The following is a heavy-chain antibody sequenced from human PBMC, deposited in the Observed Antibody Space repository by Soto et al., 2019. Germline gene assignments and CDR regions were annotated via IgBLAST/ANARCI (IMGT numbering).Heavy chain of an antibody. CDR2: IRYDGSNK. V-gene: IGHV3-30*19. J-gene: IGHJ4*02. CDR1: GFNFRNYG. CDR3: ARDVGGSSYYFY. D-gene: IGHD2-15*01. Sequence: QVQLVESGGGVVQPGRSLRLSCAASGFNFRNYGMHWVRQASGKGLEWVAGIRYDGSNKVYADSVKGRFTISRDNSANTLSLELSSLRAEDTAVYYCARDVGGSSYYFYWGQGTLVTVSS.